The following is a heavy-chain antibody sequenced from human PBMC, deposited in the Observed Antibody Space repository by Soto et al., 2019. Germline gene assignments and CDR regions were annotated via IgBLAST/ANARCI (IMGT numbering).Heavy chain of an antibody. CDR1: GFTFSDFY. CDR2: IGRSGSSI. V-gene: IGHV3-11*01. J-gene: IGHJ3*01. D-gene: IGHD2-15*01. CDR3: ARDPGGGITDF. Sequence: QVQLVESGGGLVKPGGSLRLSCAASGFTFSDFYMSWIRQAPGKGLEWVSYIGRSGSSIYYADSVKGRFTISRDSAKTSLYLQMNSLRAEDTAVYYCARDPGGGITDFWGQGTMVTVSS.